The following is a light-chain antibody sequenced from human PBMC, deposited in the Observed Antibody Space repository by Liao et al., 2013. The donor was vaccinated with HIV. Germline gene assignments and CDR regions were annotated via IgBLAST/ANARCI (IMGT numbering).Light chain of an antibody. Sequence: SYELTQPPSVSVPPGQTARITCSGDALPKQYAYWYQQKPGQAPVLLIYKDSERPSGIPERFSGSSSGTTVTLTISGVQAEDEADYYCQSADSSGTCPVFGGGTKLTVL. V-gene: IGLV3-25*03. CDR1: ALPKQY. CDR3: QSADSSGTCPV. J-gene: IGLJ3*02. CDR2: KDS.